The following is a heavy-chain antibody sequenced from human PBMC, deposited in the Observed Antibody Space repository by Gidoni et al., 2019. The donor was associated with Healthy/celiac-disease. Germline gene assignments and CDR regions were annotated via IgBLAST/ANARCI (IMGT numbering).Heavy chain of an antibody. CDR2: IIPIFGTA. V-gene: IGHV1-69*01. CDR3: ARAVGSGWTLDNYYYYGMDV. Sequence: QVQLVQSGAEVKKPGSSVKVSCKASGGTFSSYAISWVRQAPGQGLEWMGGIIPIFGTANYAQKFQGRVTITADESTSTAYMELSSLRSEDTAVYYCARAVGSGWTLDNYYYYGMDVWGQGTTVTVSS. CDR1: GGTFSSYA. J-gene: IGHJ6*02. D-gene: IGHD6-19*01.